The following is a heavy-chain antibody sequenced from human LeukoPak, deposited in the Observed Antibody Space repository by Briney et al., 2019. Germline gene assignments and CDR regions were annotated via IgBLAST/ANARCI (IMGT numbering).Heavy chain of an antibody. CDR2: ISSSGSTI. CDR3: ARDPGWYSGSYSLDY. CDR1: GFTFSDYY. V-gene: IGHV3-11*04. Sequence: GGSLRLSCAASGFTFSDYYMSWIRQAPGKGLEWVSHISSSGSTIYYADSVKGRLTISRDNAKNSLYLQMNSLRAEDTAVYYCARDPGWYSGSYSLDYWGQGTLVTVSS. D-gene: IGHD1-26*01. J-gene: IGHJ4*02.